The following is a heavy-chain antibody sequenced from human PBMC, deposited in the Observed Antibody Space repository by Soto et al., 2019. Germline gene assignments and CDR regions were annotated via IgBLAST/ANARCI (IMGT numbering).Heavy chain of an antibody. Sequence: QVQLQESGPGLVKPSQTLSLTCTVSGGSISSGGYYWSWIRQHPGKGLEWIGYIYYSGSTYYNPSLKSRVTISVDTSKNQFSLKLSSVTAADTAVYYCARARNPFGVVTTYRKIVCDYWGQGTLVTVSS. D-gene: IGHD3-3*01. CDR3: ARARNPFGVVTTYRKIVCDY. CDR1: GGSISSGGYY. J-gene: IGHJ4*02. CDR2: IYYSGST. V-gene: IGHV4-31*03.